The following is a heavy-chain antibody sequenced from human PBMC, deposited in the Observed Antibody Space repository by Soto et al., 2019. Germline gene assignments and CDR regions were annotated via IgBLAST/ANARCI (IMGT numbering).Heavy chain of an antibody. CDR1: GFTFSYYG. CDR2: IGYDESNK. Sequence: QVQLVESGGGVVQPGRSLRLSCAASGFTFSYYGMHWVRQAPGNGLEWVAIIGYDESNKYYADSVTGRFTISRDNSNNMVYLQMHSLRAEDTAVYYCAKGGSNAAMDVWGQGTTVTVSS. J-gene: IGHJ6*02. V-gene: IGHV3-33*08. D-gene: IGHD1-26*01. CDR3: AKGGSNAAMDV.